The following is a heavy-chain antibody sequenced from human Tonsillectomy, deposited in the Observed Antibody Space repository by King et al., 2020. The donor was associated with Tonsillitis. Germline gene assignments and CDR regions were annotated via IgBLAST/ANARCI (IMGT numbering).Heavy chain of an antibody. Sequence: VTLKESGPVLVKPTETLTLTCTVSGFSLSNARLGVSWIRQPPGKALEWLAHIFSNDEKSYSTSLKNRLTISKDTSKSQVVLTMTNLDPVDTATYYCAWGLAVAGGAFDDWGQGTMVTVSS. V-gene: IGHV2-26*04. CDR3: AWGLAVAGGAFDD. J-gene: IGHJ3*01. CDR1: GFSLSNARLG. D-gene: IGHD6-19*01. CDR2: IFSNDEK.